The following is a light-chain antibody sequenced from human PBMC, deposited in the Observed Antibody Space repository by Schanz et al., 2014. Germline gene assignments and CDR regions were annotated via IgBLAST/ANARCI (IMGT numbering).Light chain of an antibody. CDR1: HSVANDY. CDR3: QQRSNWPPIT. CDR2: GAS. Sequence: EIVLTQSPGTLSLSPGERATLSCRASHSVANDYLAWYQQKPGQAPRLLIYGASTRATGIPVSFSGSGSGTEFTLTISSLQSEDFAVYYCQQRSNWPPITFGQGTRLEIK. V-gene: IGKV3D-20*02. J-gene: IGKJ5*01.